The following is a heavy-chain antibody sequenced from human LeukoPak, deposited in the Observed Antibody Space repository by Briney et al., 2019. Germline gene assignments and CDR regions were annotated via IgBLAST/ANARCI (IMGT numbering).Heavy chain of an antibody. CDR1: GGSISSYY. J-gene: IGHJ3*02. Sequence: SETLSLTCTVSGGSISSYYWSCIRQPPGKGLEWIGYIYYSGSTNYNPSLKSRVTISVDTSKNQFSLKLSSVTAADTAVYYCARAVYYYDSSGYPHDAFDIWGQGTMVTVSS. D-gene: IGHD3-22*01. CDR3: ARAVYYYDSSGYPHDAFDI. V-gene: IGHV4-59*01. CDR2: IYYSGST.